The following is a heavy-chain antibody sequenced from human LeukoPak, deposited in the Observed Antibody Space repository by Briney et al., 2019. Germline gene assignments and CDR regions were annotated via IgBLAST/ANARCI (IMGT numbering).Heavy chain of an antibody. Sequence: GGSLRLSCAASGFTFSSYAMSWVRQAPGKGLEWVSTLSNTGIATYYADSVKGRFTISRDNYENTLFLQMNYLRAEDMAIYYCAKVPYSDYGSGRPPFMDVWGQGTTVAVSS. CDR3: AKVPYSDYGSGRPPFMDV. D-gene: IGHD3-10*01. CDR2: LSNTGIAT. CDR1: GFTFSSYA. J-gene: IGHJ6*02. V-gene: IGHV3-23*01.